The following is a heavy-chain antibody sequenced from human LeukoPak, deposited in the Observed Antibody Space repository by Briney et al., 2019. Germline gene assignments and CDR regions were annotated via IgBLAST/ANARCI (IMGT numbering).Heavy chain of an antibody. CDR3: ASLGSGSSPIIDFDY. D-gene: IGHD3-10*01. CDR2: IDPSGGGT. V-gene: IGHV1-46*01. J-gene: IGHJ4*02. Sequence: ASVKVSCKASGYTFTSYYMHWVRQAPGQGLEWMGIIDPSGGGTSYAQKFQGRVTMTRDTSTSTAYMELSGLRSEDTAVYYCASLGSGSSPIIDFDYWGQGTLVTVSS. CDR1: GYTFTSYY.